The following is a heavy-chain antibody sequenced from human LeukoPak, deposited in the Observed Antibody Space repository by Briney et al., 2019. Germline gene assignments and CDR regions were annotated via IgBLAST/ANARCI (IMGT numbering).Heavy chain of an antibody. J-gene: IGHJ4*02. V-gene: IGHV3-9*01. Sequence: GRSLRLSCAASGFTFDDYAMHWVRQAPGKGLEWVSGISWNSDSIGYADSMKGRFTISRDNAKESLYLQLNSLRAEDTAVYYCAKWGPYCVGDYCPALDSWGPGTLVTVSS. CDR1: GFTFDDYA. CDR3: AKWGPYCVGDYCPALDS. CDR2: ISWNSDSI. D-gene: IGHD2-21*02.